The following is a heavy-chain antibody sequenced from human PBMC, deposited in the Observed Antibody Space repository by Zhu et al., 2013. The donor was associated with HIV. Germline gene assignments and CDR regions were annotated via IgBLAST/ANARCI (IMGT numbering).Heavy chain of an antibody. CDR1: GGTFSSYA. D-gene: IGHD4-4*01. V-gene: IGHV1-69*01. CDR3: ARDKYSNYVFGLDYYYGMDV. CDR2: ITPIFGTA. J-gene: IGHJ6*02. Sequence: VQLVQSGAEVKKPGSSVKVSCKASGGTFSSYAISWVRQAPGQGLEWMGGITPIFGTANYAQKFQGRVTITADESTSTAYMELSSLRSEDTAVYYCARDKYSNYVFGLDYYYGMDVWGQGTTVTVSS.